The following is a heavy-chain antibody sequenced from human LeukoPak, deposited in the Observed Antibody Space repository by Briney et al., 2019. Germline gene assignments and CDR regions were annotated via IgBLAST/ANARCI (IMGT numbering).Heavy chain of an antibody. CDR1: GFSISSYF. Sequence: PSETLSLTCTVAGFSISSYFWSWLRQPPGKGLEWVAYIFYTGSTNYNPSLNSRLTISVDRSKKQVSLRLNSVTAADTAVYYCARAPLPTEGSWFDPWGQGTLVTVSS. D-gene: IGHD2-15*01. J-gene: IGHJ5*02. V-gene: IGHV4-59*01. CDR2: IFYTGST. CDR3: ARAPLPTEGSWFDP.